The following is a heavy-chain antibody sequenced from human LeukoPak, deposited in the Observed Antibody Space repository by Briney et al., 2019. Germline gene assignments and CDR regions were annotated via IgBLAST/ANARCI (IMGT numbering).Heavy chain of an antibody. Sequence: ASVKVSCKASGYTFTSYDINWVRQATGQGLEWMGWMNPNSGNTGYAQKFQGRVTITRNTSISTAYMELSSLRSEDTAVYYCARDPFYDSSGYYRENFDYWGQGTLVTVSS. CDR1: GYTFTSYD. CDR2: MNPNSGNT. D-gene: IGHD3-22*01. CDR3: ARDPFYDSSGYYRENFDY. V-gene: IGHV1-8*03. J-gene: IGHJ4*02.